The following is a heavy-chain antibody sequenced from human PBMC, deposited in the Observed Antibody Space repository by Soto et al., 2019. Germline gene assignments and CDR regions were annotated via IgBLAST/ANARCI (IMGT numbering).Heavy chain of an antibody. CDR3: TTASKEAPSWFDP. D-gene: IGHD4-4*01. V-gene: IGHV3-15*01. J-gene: IGHJ5*02. CDR1: GFTFSNAW. CDR2: IKSKTDGGTT. Sequence: GGSLRLSCAASGFTFSNAWMSWVRQAPGKGLEWVGRIKSKTDGGTTDYAAPVKGRFTISRDDSKNTLYLQMNSLKTEDTAVYYCTTASKEAPSWFDPWGQGTLVTAPQ.